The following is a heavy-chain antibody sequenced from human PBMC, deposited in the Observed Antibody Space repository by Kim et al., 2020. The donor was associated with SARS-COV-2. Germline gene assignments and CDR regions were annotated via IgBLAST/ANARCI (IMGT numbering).Heavy chain of an antibody. D-gene: IGHD2-15*01. CDR3: ARGEGSRPFDL. Sequence: GGSLRLSCAASGFTFSSYGIHWVRQAPGKGLEWVAVISYDGSNKYYADSVKGRFTISRDNSNNTLYLQMNSLRAEDTAVYYCARGEGSRPFDLWGQGTLVTVSS. CDR2: ISYDGSNK. V-gene: IGHV3-33*05. CDR1: GFTFSSYG. J-gene: IGHJ5*02.